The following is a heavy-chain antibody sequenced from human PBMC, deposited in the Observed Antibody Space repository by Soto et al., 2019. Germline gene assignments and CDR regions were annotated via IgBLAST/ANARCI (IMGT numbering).Heavy chain of an antibody. Sequence: RASVKVSCKASGYTFTSYYMHWVRQAPGQGLEWMGIINPSGGSTSYAQKFQGRVTMTRDTSTSTVYMELSSLRSEDTAVYYCARDSVGALPMSDAFDIWGQGTMVTVSS. CDR2: INPSGGST. CDR1: GYTFTSYY. CDR3: ARDSVGALPMSDAFDI. J-gene: IGHJ3*02. D-gene: IGHD3-22*01. V-gene: IGHV1-46*01.